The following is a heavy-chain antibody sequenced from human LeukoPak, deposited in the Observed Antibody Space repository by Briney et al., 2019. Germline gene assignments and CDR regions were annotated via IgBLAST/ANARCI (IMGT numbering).Heavy chain of an antibody. J-gene: IGHJ6*04. Sequence: KVSCKASGGTFGSYAISWVRQAPGQGLEWMGGIIPIFGTANYAQKFQGRVTITADKSTSTAYMELSSLRSEDTAVYYCARVPDFDYYYYGMDVWGKGTTVTVSS. V-gene: IGHV1-69*06. D-gene: IGHD2-21*02. CDR1: GGTFGSYA. CDR3: ARVPDFDYYYYGMDV. CDR2: IIPIFGTA.